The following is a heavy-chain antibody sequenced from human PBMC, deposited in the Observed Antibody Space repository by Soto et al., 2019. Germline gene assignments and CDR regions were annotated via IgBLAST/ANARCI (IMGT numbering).Heavy chain of an antibody. CDR2: IYHSGST. V-gene: IGHV4-59*12. CDR3: ARGGYDSSGSTYYFDY. Sequence: SETLSLTCTVSGGSIIRYYWSWIRQPPGKGLEWIGYIYHSGSTYYNPSLKSRVTISVDRSKNQFSLKLSSVTAADTAVYYCARGGYDSSGSTYYFDYWGQGTLVTVSS. D-gene: IGHD3-22*01. J-gene: IGHJ4*02. CDR1: GGSIIRYY.